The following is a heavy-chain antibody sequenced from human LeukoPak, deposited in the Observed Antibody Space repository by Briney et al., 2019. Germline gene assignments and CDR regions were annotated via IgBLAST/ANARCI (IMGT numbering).Heavy chain of an antibody. CDR1: SGSISSYY. CDR3: ARDDIPTYYYDSSGYYQYYYYYMDV. V-gene: IGHV4-4*07. Sequence: PSETLSLTCTVSSGSISSYYWSWIRQPAGKGLEWIGRIYTSGSTNYNPSIKRRVTMSVDTTKNQFALKLSSVTAADTAVYYCARDDIPTYYYDSSGYYQYYYYYMDVWGKGTTVTVSS. D-gene: IGHD3-22*01. J-gene: IGHJ6*03. CDR2: IYTSGST.